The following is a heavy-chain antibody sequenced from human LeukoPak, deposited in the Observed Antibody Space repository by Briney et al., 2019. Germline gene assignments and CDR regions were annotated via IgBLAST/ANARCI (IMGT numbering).Heavy chain of an antibody. J-gene: IGHJ4*02. CDR2: IIPIFGTA. D-gene: IGHD5-12*01. CDR1: GGTFSSYG. V-gene: IGHV1-69*13. Sequence: GASVKVSCKASGGTFSSYGISWVRQAPGQGLEWMGGIIPIFGTANYAQKFQGRVTITADESTSTAYMELSSLRSEDTAVYYCARYIVATPNHFDYWGQGTLVTVSS. CDR3: ARYIVATPNHFDY.